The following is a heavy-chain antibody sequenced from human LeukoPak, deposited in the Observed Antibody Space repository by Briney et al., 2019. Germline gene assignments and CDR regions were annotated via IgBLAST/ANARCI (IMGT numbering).Heavy chain of an antibody. CDR1: GGSISSYY. Sequence: SETLSLTCTVSGGSISSYYWSWIRQPPGKGLEWIGYIYYSGSTNYNPSLKSRVTISVDTSKNQFSLKLSSVTAADTAVYYCARHTLPQTPFDYWGQGTLVTVSS. CDR2: IYYSGST. V-gene: IGHV4-59*01. D-gene: IGHD1-14*01. J-gene: IGHJ4*02. CDR3: ARHTLPQTPFDY.